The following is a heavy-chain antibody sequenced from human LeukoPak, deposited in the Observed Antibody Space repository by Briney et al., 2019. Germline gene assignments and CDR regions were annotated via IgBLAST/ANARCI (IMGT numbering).Heavy chain of an antibody. J-gene: IGHJ4*02. CDR3: TTSRVGATRLGY. CDR1: GFTFSNAW. D-gene: IGHD1-26*01. V-gene: IGHV3-15*01. Sequence: GGSLRLSCAASGFTFSNAWMSWVRQAPGKGLEWVGRIKSKTDGGTTDYAAPVKGRFTISRGDSKNTLYLQMNSLKTEDTAVYYCTTSRVGATRLGYWGQGTLVTVSS. CDR2: IKSKTDGGTT.